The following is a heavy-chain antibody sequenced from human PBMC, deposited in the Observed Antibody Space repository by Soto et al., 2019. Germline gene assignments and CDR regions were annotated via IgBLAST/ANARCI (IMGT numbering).Heavy chain of an antibody. CDR2: IYPGDSDT. J-gene: IGHJ4*02. CDR3: ATHPRCWSYFDP. V-gene: IGHV5-51*01. Sequence: EVQLVQSGAEVKKPGESLKISCKAFRYSFTDYWIGWVRQMPGKGLEWMGFIYPGDSDTRYSPSFQGQVTISADKSTSSASLPCSSLKASASAIYFCATHPRCWSYFDPWGQGTVVTVSS. CDR1: RYSFTDYW. D-gene: IGHD2-15*01.